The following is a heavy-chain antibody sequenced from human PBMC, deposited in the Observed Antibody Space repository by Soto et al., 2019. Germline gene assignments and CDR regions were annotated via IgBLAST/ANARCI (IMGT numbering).Heavy chain of an antibody. Sequence: SETLSLTCTVSGVSISSGGYYWSWIRQHPGKGLEWIGYIYYSGSTYYNPSLKSRVTISVDTSKNQFSLKLSSVTAADTAVYYCARSGNRKSIITMVRGIATYYFDYWGQGTLVTVSS. J-gene: IGHJ4*02. D-gene: IGHD3-10*01. CDR2: IYYSGST. CDR3: ARSGNRKSIITMVRGIATYYFDY. CDR1: GVSISSGGYY. V-gene: IGHV4-31*03.